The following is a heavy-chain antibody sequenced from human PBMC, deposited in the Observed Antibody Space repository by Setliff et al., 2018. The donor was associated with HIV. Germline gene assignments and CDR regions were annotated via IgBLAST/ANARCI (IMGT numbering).Heavy chain of an antibody. V-gene: IGHV4-39*07. J-gene: IGHJ5*02. D-gene: IGHD3-22*01. CDR1: GGSISSSSYY. Sequence: PSETLSLTCTVSGGSISSSSYYWGWIRQPPGKGLEWIGSIYYSGSTYYNPSLKSRVTISVDTSKNQFSLKLSSVTAAATAVYYCARGNNGYYYDSSGYYHWGQGTLVTVSS. CDR3: ARGNNGYYYDSSGYYH. CDR2: IYYSGST.